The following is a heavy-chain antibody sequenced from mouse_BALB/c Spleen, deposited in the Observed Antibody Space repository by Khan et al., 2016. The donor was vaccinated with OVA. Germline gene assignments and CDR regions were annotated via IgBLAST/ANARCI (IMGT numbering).Heavy chain of an antibody. J-gene: IGHJ3*01. CDR2: ISTNYGDA. V-gene: IGHV1S137*01. CDR1: GYTFTDYA. CDR3: VRGGKFAY. D-gene: IGHD1-1*02. Sequence: QVQLKESGAELVRPGVSVKISCKASGYTFTDYAMHWVKQRHAKSLEWIGVISTNYGDADYNQKFPGKASMTVDRSSSTVYLELARRTSEDSASYYCVRGGKFAYWGQGTLVTVSA.